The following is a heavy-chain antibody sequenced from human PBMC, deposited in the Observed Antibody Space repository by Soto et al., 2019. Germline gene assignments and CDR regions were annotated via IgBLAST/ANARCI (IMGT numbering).Heavy chain of an antibody. Sequence: SETLCLTCTVSGGSPSRSTYYWGWIRQPPGKGLEWIGSLFYSGNTYYNPSLKSRVTLSIDTSKNQFSLKLNSVSAADTAAYQCVRPDGSYGGSRYTHDYSRHGTLDTDSS. V-gene: IGHV4-39*01. CDR3: VRPDGSYGGSRYTHDY. J-gene: IGHJ4*01. D-gene: IGHD3-16*02. CDR2: LFYSGNT. CDR1: GGSPSRSTYY.